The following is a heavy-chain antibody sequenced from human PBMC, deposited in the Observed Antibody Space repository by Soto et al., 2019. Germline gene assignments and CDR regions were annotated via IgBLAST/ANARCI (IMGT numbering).Heavy chain of an antibody. CDR1: GFTFSNYA. D-gene: IGHD2-15*01. V-gene: IGHV3-23*01. J-gene: IGHJ4*02. CDR2: ISGSGDNR. Sequence: PGGSLRLSCAASGFTFSNYAVSWVRQAPGKGLEWVSGISGSGDNRYYAESVKGRFTISRDNSKNSLYLQMNSLRAEDTAVYYCARDPSIGGYCSGGSCLWFDYWGQGTLVTVSS. CDR3: ARDPSIGGYCSGGSCLWFDY.